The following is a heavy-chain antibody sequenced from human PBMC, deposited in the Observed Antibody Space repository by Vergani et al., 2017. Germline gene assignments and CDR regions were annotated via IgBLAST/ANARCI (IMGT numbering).Heavy chain of an antibody. CDR2: IYSGGST. Sequence: EVQLVESGGDLVQPGGSLRLSCAASGFTVSSDYMSWVRQAPGKGLEWVSVIYSGGSTYCADSVKGRFTISRDNSKNTLYLQLNSLRAEDTAVYYCARSLGPRVYWGQGTLVTVSS. CDR3: ARSLGPRVY. V-gene: IGHV3-66*02. D-gene: IGHD1-26*01. CDR1: GFTVSSDY. J-gene: IGHJ4*02.